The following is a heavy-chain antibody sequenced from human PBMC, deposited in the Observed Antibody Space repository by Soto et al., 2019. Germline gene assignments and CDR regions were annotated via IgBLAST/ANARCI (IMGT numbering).Heavy chain of an antibody. V-gene: IGHV3-53*01. CDR3: ARVSSPLPDNWFDP. Sequence: EVQLVESGGGLIQAGGSLRLSCAASGFAVSANYISWVRQAPGKGLEWVSIIYTDDSTYYPDSVKGRFPFSRDKSKNTLYLQMDSMRADDTAVYYCARVSSPLPDNWFDPWGQGTLVTVSS. J-gene: IGHJ5*02. D-gene: IGHD6-6*01. CDR1: GFAVSANY. CDR2: IYTDDST.